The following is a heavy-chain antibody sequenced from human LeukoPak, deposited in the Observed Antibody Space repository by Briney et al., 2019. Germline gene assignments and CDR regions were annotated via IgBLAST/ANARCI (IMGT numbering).Heavy chain of an antibody. CDR2: ISYDGSNQ. CDR3: ARKMKTGDRVGTFDI. J-gene: IGHJ3*02. D-gene: IGHD1-1*01. CDR1: GFTFSNYG. V-gene: IGHV3-30*03. Sequence: QPGGSLRLSCAASGFTFSNYGMHWVRQAPGKGLEWVAIISYDGSNQYYTDSVKGRFTISRDNSKNTLYLQMNSLTAEDTAVYYCARKMKTGDRVGTFDIWGQGTMVTVSS.